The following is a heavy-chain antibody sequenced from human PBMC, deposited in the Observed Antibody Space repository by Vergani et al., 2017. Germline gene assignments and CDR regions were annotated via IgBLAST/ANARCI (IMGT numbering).Heavy chain of an antibody. Sequence: QVQLMESGGGLVKPGGSLRLSCAASGFTFSDSYMSWIRQAPGKGLEWVSYISSSGSTIYYADSVKGRFTISRDNAKNSLYLQMYSLRAEDTAVYYCARDFVDSIFGRRYYYYYGMDVWGQGTTVTVSS. CDR3: ARDFVDSIFGRRYYYYYGMDV. CDR2: ISSSGSTI. V-gene: IGHV3-11*01. D-gene: IGHD3-3*02. J-gene: IGHJ6*02. CDR1: GFTFSDSY.